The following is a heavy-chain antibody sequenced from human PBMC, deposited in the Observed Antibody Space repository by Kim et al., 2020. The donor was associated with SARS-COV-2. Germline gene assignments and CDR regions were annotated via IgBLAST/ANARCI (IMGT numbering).Heavy chain of an antibody. D-gene: IGHD3-16*01. Sequence: NGNTNYSQKFQGRVTMTTDTSTTTAYMELRSLRSDDTALYYCARERQGGYWGQGTLVTVSS. CDR2: NGNT. V-gene: IGHV1-18*01. J-gene: IGHJ4*02. CDR3: ARERQGGY.